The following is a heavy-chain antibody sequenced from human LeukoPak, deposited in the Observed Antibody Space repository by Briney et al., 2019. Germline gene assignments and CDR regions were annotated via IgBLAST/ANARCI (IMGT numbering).Heavy chain of an antibody. Sequence: HSGGSLRPSCAASGFTFSTYGMHCVRQAPSKGLEWVAVISYEGRNEYYAVSVQGRFTISRDNSKNTLYLQMNSLRAEDTAVYYCAKERTAYSSGWLALFDYWGQGTLVTVSS. CDR2: ISYEGRNE. CDR1: GFTFSTYG. CDR3: AKERTAYSSGWLALFDY. D-gene: IGHD6-19*01. V-gene: IGHV3-30*18. J-gene: IGHJ4*02.